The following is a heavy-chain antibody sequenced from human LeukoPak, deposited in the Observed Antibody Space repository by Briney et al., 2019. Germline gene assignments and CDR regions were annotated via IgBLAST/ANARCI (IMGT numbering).Heavy chain of an antibody. Sequence: ASVKVSCKASGGTFSSYAISWVRQAPGQGLEWMGRIIPILGIANYAQKFQGRVTITADKSTSTAYMELSSLRSEDTAMYYCARDSLVGIAARSSTPPLGYWGQGTLVTVSS. CDR2: IIPILGIA. D-gene: IGHD6-6*01. J-gene: IGHJ4*02. CDR3: ARDSLVGIAARSSTPPLGY. V-gene: IGHV1-69*04. CDR1: GGTFSSYA.